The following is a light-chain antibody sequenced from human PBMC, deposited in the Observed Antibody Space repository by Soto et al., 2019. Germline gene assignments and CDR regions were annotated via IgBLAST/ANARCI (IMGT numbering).Light chain of an antibody. CDR1: QSVSSSY. Sequence: EIVLTQSPGTLSLSPGERATLSCRASQSVSSSYLAWYQQKPGQAPRLLIYGASSRATGIPDRFSGSGSGTDFTLTISRLEPEDSAVYYCQQYGSSRTFGPGTKLDIK. J-gene: IGKJ1*01. CDR3: QQYGSSRT. V-gene: IGKV3-20*01. CDR2: GAS.